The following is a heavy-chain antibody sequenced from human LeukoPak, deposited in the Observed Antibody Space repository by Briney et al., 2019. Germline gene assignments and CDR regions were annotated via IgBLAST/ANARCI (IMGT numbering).Heavy chain of an antibody. D-gene: IGHD3-16*02. Sequence: PSETLSLTRAVYGGSFSGYYWSWIRQPPGKGLEWIGEINHSGSTNYNPSLKSRVTISVDTSKNQFSLKLSSVTAADTAVYYCARGGDYVWGSYRRFDYWGQGTLVTVSS. CDR1: GGSFSGYY. J-gene: IGHJ4*02. CDR3: ARGGDYVWGSYRRFDY. V-gene: IGHV4-34*01. CDR2: INHSGST.